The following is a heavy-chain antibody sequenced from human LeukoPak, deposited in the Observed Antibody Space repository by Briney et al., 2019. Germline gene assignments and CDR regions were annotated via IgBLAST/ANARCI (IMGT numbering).Heavy chain of an antibody. J-gene: IGHJ5*02. CDR2: ITSTNSYI. CDR3: ARARIEGKGCDP. D-gene: IGHD2/OR15-2a*01. Sequence: PGGSLRLSCAASGFTLNTYIMNWVRQAPGKGLEWVSSITSTNSYIYYADSVKGRFTISRDNAKNSLYLQMNSLRAEDTAVYYCARARIEGKGCDPCGQGTLVTVSS. V-gene: IGHV3-21*01. CDR1: GFTLNTYI.